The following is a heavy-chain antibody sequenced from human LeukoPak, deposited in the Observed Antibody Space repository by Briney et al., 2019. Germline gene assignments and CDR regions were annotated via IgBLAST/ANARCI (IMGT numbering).Heavy chain of an antibody. V-gene: IGHV1-24*01. J-gene: IGHJ2*01. CDR1: GYTLTELS. D-gene: IGHD2-2*01. CDR3: ARDRVVVPAANWYFDL. CDR2: FDPEDGET. Sequence: GASVKVSCKVSGYTLTELSMHWVRQAPGKGLEWMGGFDPEDGETIYAQKFQGRVTMTEDTSTDTAYMELSSLRSEDTAVYYCARDRVVVPAANWYFDLWGRGTLVTVSS.